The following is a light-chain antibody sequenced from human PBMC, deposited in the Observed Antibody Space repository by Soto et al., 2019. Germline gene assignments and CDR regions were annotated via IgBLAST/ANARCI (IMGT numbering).Light chain of an antibody. V-gene: IGLV2-14*01. CDR2: DVG. J-gene: IGLJ2*01. CDR3: SSYTSITTLV. CDR1: SSDVGGYNY. Sequence: QSALTQPASVSGSPGQSITISCTGTSSDVGGYNYVSWYQQHPGKAPKLMIYDVGNRPSGVSNRFSGSKSRNTASLTISGRQAEDEADYYCSSYTSITTLVFGGGTKLTV.